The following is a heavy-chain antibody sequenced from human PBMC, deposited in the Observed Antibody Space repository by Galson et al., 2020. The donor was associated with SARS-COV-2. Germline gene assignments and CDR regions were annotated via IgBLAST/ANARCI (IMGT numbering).Heavy chain of an antibody. CDR1: GYTLTELS. J-gene: IGHJ6*02. CDR2: FDPEDGET. D-gene: IGHD6-19*01. V-gene: IGHV1-24*01. Sequence: ASVKVSCKVSGYTLTELSMHWVRQAPGKGLEWMGGFDPEDGETSYAQKFQGRVTMTEDTSTDTAYMELSSLRSEDTAVYYCATAPAVAGTISYYYYYYGMDVWGQGTTVTVSS. CDR3: ATAPAVAGTISYYYYYYGMDV.